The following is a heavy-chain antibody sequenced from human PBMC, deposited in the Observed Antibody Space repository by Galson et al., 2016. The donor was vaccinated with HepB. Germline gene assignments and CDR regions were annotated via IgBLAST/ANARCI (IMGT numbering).Heavy chain of an antibody. CDR2: ITYDGSKI. D-gene: IGHD6-19*01. J-gene: IGHJ4*02. V-gene: IGHV3-30*03. CDR3: ARDLGSSGLYATIDH. CDR1: GFTFSGHG. Sequence: SLRLSCAASGFTFSGHGVHWVRQSPGKGLEWVALITYDGSKIYYADSVKGRFTISRDNSKNTPYLQMNTLRAEDTALYYCARDLGSSGLYATIDHWGQGTLVTVSS.